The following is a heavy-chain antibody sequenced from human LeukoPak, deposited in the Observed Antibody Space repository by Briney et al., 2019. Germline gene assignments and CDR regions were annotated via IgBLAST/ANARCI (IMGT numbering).Heavy chain of an antibody. CDR2: ISAYNGNT. V-gene: IGHV1-18*01. J-gene: IGHJ4*02. CDR1: GYTFTSYG. D-gene: IGHD3-22*01. Sequence: ASVKVSCKASGYTFTSYGISWVRQAPGQGLEWMGWISAYNGNTNYAQKLQGRVTMTTGTSTSTAYMELRSLRSDDTAVYYCARDLGDYDSSGCDYWGQGTLVTVSS. CDR3: ARDLGDYDSSGCDY.